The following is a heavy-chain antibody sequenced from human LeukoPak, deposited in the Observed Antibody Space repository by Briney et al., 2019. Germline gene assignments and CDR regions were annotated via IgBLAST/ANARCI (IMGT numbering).Heavy chain of an antibody. J-gene: IGHJ1*01. Sequence: SGTLSLTCAVSGGSISSSNWWSWVRQPPGKGLEWIGYIYYSGSTYYNPSLKSRLTIAIDTSKNQFSLKLSSVTAADTAVYYCASTYGSGSYSSEYFQPWGQGTLVAVSS. CDR2: IYYSGST. V-gene: IGHV4-4*02. CDR1: GGSISSSNW. CDR3: ASTYGSGSYSSEYFQP. D-gene: IGHD3-10*01.